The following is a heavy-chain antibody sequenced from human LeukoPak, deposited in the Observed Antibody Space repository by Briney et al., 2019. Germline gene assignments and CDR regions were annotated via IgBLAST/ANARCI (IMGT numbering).Heavy chain of an antibody. J-gene: IGHJ3*02. Sequence: GGSLRLSCAASGFTLSSYSMNWVRQAPGKGLEWVSYIRSSSSTIYYADSVKGRFTISRDNAKNSLYLQMNSLRAEDTAVYYCARDRTVTDAFDIWGQGTMVTVSS. V-gene: IGHV3-48*01. CDR2: IRSSSSTI. CDR1: GFTLSSYS. D-gene: IGHD4-17*01. CDR3: ARDRTVTDAFDI.